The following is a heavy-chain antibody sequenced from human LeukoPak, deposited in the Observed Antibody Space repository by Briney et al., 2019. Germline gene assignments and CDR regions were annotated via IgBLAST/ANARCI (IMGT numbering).Heavy chain of an antibody. V-gene: IGHV4-38-2*02. CDR1: GYSISSGYY. CDR2: IYHSGST. D-gene: IGHD1-1*01. J-gene: IGHJ4*02. Sequence: SETLSLTCTVSGYSISSGYYWGWIRQPPGKGLEWIGSIYHSGSTYYNPSLKSRLTISVDTSKNQFSLKLSSMTAADTAVYYCARGISTTGTDYWGQGTLVTVSS. CDR3: ARGISTTGTDY.